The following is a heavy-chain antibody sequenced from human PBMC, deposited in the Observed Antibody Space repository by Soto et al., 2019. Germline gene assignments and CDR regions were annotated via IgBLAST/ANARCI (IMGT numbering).Heavy chain of an antibody. CDR2: SAPEEGEP. CDR1: KYTLTELT. D-gene: IGHD1-26*01. J-gene: IGHJ4*02. Sequence: ASVKVSCKVPKYTLTELTIDWLRQAPGKGLEWMGRSAPEEGEPIYPQKFQGRVSMTEDPSTETAYMERTSLRFEDTAVYFCAADRKIVGTIGAFDFWGQGTLVTV. V-gene: IGHV1-24*01. CDR3: AADRKIVGTIGAFDF.